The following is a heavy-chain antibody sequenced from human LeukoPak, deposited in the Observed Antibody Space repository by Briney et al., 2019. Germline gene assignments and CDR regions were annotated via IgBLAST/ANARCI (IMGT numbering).Heavy chain of an antibody. Sequence: SETLSLTCTVSGGSISSYYWSWIRQPPGKGPEWIGYIYYSGSTNFNPSLKSRVTISVDKSKNQFSLKLSSVTAADTAVYYCASRPNMVRGVIGAFDIWGQGTMVTVSS. J-gene: IGHJ3*02. CDR2: IYYSGST. CDR3: ASRPNMVRGVIGAFDI. V-gene: IGHV4-59*12. CDR1: GGSISSYY. D-gene: IGHD3-10*01.